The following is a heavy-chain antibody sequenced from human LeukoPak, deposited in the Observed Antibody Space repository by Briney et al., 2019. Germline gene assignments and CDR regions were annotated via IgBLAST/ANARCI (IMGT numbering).Heavy chain of an antibody. CDR2: IYSGGHT. CDR1: GFTVGNSY. D-gene: IGHD1-26*01. Sequence: GGFLRLSCAASGFTVGNSYLNWVRQAPGKGLVWVSVIYSGGHTYYADSVKGRFTISRDNSKNTLYLQMNSLTVEDTAVYYCARETSGSHWNWGQGTLVTVSS. V-gene: IGHV3-66*01. CDR3: ARETSGSHWN. J-gene: IGHJ4*02.